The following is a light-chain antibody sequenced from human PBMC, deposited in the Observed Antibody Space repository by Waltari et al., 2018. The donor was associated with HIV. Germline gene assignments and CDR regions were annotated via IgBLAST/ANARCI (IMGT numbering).Light chain of an antibody. J-gene: IGLJ2*01. CDR1: AGVVTRGHC. Sequence: QPVVTQEPSLTVSPGGTVILTCASSAGVVTRGHCPYGFQQRPGQAPKTLIFDSNNRESWTPARFTGSCLVGKAVLTLTGARPEDDADYYCLLSYDGDVVFGGGTKLTVL. CDR3: LLSYDGDVV. CDR2: DSN. V-gene: IGLV7-46*01.